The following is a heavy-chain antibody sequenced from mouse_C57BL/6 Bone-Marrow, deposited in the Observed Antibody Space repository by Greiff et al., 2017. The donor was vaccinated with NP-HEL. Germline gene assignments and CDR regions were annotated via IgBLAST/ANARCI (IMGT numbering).Heavy chain of an antibody. CDR1: GYTFTDYE. D-gene: IGHD2-1*01. J-gene: IGHJ4*01. CDR2: IDPETGGT. V-gene: IGHV1-15*01. Sequence: QVQLKESGAELVRPGASVTLSCKASGYTFTDYEMHWVKQTPVHGLEWIGAIDPETGGTAYNQKFKGKAILTADKSSSTAYMELRSLTSEDSAVYYCTRALYPYAMDYWGQGTSVTVSS. CDR3: TRALYPYAMDY.